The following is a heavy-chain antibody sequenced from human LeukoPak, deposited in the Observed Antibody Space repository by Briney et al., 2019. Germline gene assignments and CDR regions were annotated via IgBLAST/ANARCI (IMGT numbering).Heavy chain of an antibody. CDR2: INHSGST. CDR1: GGSFSGYY. Sequence: SETLSLTCAVYGGSFSGYYWSWIRQPPGKGLEWIGEINHSGSTNYNPSLKSRVTISVDTSKNQFSLKLSSVTAADTAVYYCARARRIWYGTDYYYYMDVWGKGTTVTVSS. V-gene: IGHV4-34*01. J-gene: IGHJ6*03. D-gene: IGHD1/OR15-1a*01. CDR3: ARARRIWYGTDYYYYMDV.